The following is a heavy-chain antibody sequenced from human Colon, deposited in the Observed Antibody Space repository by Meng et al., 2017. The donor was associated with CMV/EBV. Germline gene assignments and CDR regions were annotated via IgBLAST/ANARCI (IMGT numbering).Heavy chain of an antibody. D-gene: IGHD6-13*01. J-gene: IGHJ4*02. CDR3: ARGVAVGAAGLDY. Sequence: SETLSLTCAVYGGSFSGYYWSWIRQPPGKGLEWIGEINHSGSTNYNPSLKSRVTISVDTSKHQFSPKLSSVTAADTAVYYCARGVAVGAAGLDYWGQGTLVTVSS. V-gene: IGHV4-34*01. CDR1: GGSFSGYY. CDR2: INHSGST.